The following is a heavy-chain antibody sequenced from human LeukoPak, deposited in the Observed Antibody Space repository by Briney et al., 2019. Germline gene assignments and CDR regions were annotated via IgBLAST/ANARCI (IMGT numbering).Heavy chain of an antibody. CDR2: INSDGSST. CDR3: ARGPFGYYDSSTCFDY. J-gene: IGHJ4*02. Sequence: PGGSLRLSCAASGFTFSSYWMHWVRQAPGKGLVWVSRINSDGSSTRHADSVKGRFTISRDNAKNTLYLQMSSLRAEDTAVYYCARGPFGYYDSSTCFDYWGQGTLVTVSS. D-gene: IGHD3-22*01. V-gene: IGHV3-74*01. CDR1: GFTFSSYW.